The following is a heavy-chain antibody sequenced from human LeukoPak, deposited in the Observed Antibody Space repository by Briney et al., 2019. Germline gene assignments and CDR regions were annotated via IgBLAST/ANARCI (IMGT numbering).Heavy chain of an antibody. Sequence: VASVKVSCKASGYTFTSYYMHWARQAPGQGLEWMGIINPSGGSTSYAQKFQGRVTMTRDTSTSTVYMELSSLRSEDTAVYYCARDPSPIRGYSYGYRDWGQGTLVTVSX. CDR1: GYTFTSYY. D-gene: IGHD5-18*01. CDR3: ARDPSPIRGYSYGYRD. CDR2: INPSGGST. V-gene: IGHV1-46*01. J-gene: IGHJ4*02.